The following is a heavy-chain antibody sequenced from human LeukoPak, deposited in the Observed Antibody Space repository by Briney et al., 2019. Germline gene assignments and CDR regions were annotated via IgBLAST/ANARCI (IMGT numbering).Heavy chain of an antibody. CDR3: ARDLYGDDYFDY. Sequence: SETLSLTCTVSGGSISSYHWSWIRQPPGKGLEWIGYIYYDGSTDYNPSLKSRVTISVDTSTNKFSLKLSSVTAADTAVYYCARDLYGDDYFDYWGQGTLVTVSS. J-gene: IGHJ4*02. CDR2: IYYDGST. D-gene: IGHD4-17*01. CDR1: GGSISSYH. V-gene: IGHV4-59*01.